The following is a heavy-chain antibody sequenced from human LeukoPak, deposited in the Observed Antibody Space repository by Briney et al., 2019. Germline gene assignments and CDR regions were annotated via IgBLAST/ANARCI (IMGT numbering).Heavy chain of an antibody. Sequence: ASVKISCKVSGYTFTDYYMHWVQQAPGKGLEWMGLVDPEDGETIYAVKFQGRVTITADTSTDTAYMELSSLRSEDTAVYYCATSYCGGDCYSGAYYFDYWGQGTLVTVSS. CDR1: GYTFTDYY. V-gene: IGHV1-69-2*01. CDR3: ATSYCGGDCYSGAYYFDY. CDR2: VDPEDGET. J-gene: IGHJ4*02. D-gene: IGHD2-21*02.